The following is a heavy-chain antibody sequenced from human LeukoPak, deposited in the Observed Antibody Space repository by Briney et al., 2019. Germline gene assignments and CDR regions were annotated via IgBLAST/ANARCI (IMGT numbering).Heavy chain of an antibody. D-gene: IGHD3-10*01. CDR3: AKRGVVIRVILVGFHKEAYYFDS. CDR2: LIGSGGGT. Sequence: GGSLRLSCAVSGITLSNYGMSWVRQAPGKGLEWVAGLIGSGGGTNYADSVKGRFTISRDNAKNTLYLQMNSLRAEDTVVYFCAKRGVVIRVILVGFHKEAYYFDSWGQGALVTVSS. V-gene: IGHV3-23*01. CDR1: GITLSNYG. J-gene: IGHJ4*02.